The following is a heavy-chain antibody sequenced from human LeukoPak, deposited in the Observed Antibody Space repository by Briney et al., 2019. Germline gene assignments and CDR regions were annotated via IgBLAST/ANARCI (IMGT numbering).Heavy chain of an antibody. D-gene: IGHD3-3*01. CDR2: ISGSGGST. J-gene: IGHJ6*03. CDR1: GFTFSSYA. CDR3: AKDLYTIFGVVTITYYYYYYMDV. V-gene: IGHV3-23*01. Sequence: GGSLRLSCAASGFTFSSYAMSWVRQAPGKGLEWVAAISGSGGSTYYADSVKGRSTISRDNSKNTLYLQMNSLGAEDTAVYYCAKDLYTIFGVVTITYYYYYYMDVWGKGTTVTVSS.